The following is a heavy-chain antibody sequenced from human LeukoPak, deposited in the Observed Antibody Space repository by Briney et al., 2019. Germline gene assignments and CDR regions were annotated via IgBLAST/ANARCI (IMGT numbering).Heavy chain of an antibody. CDR2: INGEGSRI. V-gene: IGHV3-74*01. CDR1: GFTLSTYW. CDR3: ARDPGYYYYGMDV. J-gene: IGHJ6*02. Sequence: PGGSLRLSCAVTGFTLSTYWIHWVRHSPGRGLEWVARINGEGSRISYADSVRGRFTISRDNAKNTAYLQMNSLRAEDTALYYCARDPGYYYYGMDVWGQGTTVVVSS.